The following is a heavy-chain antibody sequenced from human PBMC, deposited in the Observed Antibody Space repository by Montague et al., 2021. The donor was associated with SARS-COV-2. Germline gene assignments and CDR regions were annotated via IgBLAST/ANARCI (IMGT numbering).Heavy chain of an antibody. V-gene: IGHV4-59*01. CDR3: ARGLGANLDY. D-gene: IGHD1-26*01. Sequence: SETLSLTCTVSCGFINNYYWNWIRQSPDKGLEWIGFVFYTGLNKXNPSLESRVTISLDTSGNQFSLRLTSVTAADTAVYFCARGLGANLDYWGQGILVTV. CDR2: VFYTGLN. CDR1: CGFINNYY. J-gene: IGHJ4*02.